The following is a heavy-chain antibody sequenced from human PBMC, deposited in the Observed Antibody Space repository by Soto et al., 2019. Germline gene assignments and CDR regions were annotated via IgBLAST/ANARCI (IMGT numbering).Heavy chain of an antibody. CDR3: ARPRDSSGWYFDY. Sequence: SETLSLTCTVSGGSISRSSYYWGWIRQPPGKGLEWIGSIYYSGSTYYNPSLKSRVTISVDTSKNQFSLKLSSVTAADTAVYYCARPRDSSGWYFDYWGQGTLVTVSS. D-gene: IGHD6-19*01. J-gene: IGHJ4*02. V-gene: IGHV4-39*01. CDR1: GGSISRSSYY. CDR2: IYYSGST.